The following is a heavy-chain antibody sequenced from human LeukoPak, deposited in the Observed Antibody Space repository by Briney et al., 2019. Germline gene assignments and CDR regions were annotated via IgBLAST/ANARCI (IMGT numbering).Heavy chain of an antibody. J-gene: IGHJ3*02. CDR1: GGTFSSYA. CDR3: ASWELHHDAFDI. CDR2: IIPIFGTA. V-gene: IGHV1-69*01. D-gene: IGHD1-26*01. Sequence: SVKVSCKASGGTFSSYAISWVRQAPGQGLEWMGGIIPIFGTANYAQKFQGRVTITADESTSTAYMELSSLRSEDTAVYYCASWELHHDAFDIWGQGTIVTVSS.